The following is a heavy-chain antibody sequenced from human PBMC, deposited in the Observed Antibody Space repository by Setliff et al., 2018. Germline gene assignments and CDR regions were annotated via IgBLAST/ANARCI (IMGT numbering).Heavy chain of an antibody. J-gene: IGHJ4*02. CDR3: ARDPRYNWNYALDY. V-gene: IGHV1-18*01. CDR2: ISAYNGNT. CDR1: GYTFTSYG. D-gene: IGHD1-7*01. Sequence: ASVKVSCKASGYTFTSYGISWVRQAPGQGLEWVGWISAYNGNTNYAQKLQGRVTMTTDTSTSTAYMELRSLRSDDTAVYYCARDPRYNWNYALDYWGQGTLVTVS.